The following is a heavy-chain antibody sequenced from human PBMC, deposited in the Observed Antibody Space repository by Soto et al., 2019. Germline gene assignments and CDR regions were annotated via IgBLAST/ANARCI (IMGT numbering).Heavy chain of an antibody. D-gene: IGHD6-19*01. CDR2: ISFSGNT. V-gene: IGHV4-39*01. CDR3: ARLTVVGRVGDC. Sequence: SETLSLTCSVSGGSISSSPYYWGWIRQPPGKGLEWIARISFSGNTDYNPSLKSRVTISADTSKNQFSLTLSSVTAADTAVYYCARLTVVGRVGDCWGQGTLVTVSS. J-gene: IGHJ4*02. CDR1: GGSISSSPYY.